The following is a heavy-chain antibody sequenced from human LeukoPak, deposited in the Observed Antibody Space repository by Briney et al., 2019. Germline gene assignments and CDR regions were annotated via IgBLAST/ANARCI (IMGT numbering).Heavy chain of an antibody. D-gene: IGHD3-22*01. V-gene: IGHV1-18*01. CDR3: ARGGYYYDSSGYSTFDY. J-gene: IGHJ4*02. CDR1: GYTFTSYG. Sequence: ASVKVSCKASGYTFTSYGISWVRQAPGQGLEWMGWISAYNGNTNYAQKLQGRVTMTTDTPTSTAYMELRSLRSDDTAVYYCARGGYYYDSSGYSTFDYWGQGTLVTVSS. CDR2: ISAYNGNT.